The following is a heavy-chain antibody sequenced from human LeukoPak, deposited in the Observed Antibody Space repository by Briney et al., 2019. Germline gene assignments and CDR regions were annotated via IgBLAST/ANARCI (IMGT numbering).Heavy chain of an antibody. CDR2: ISGSGGST. Sequence: GGSLRLSCAASGFTFSSYAMSWVRQAPGKGLEWVSAISGSGGSTYYADSAKGRFTISRDNSKNTLYLQMNSLRAEDTAVYYCAKDRWEGPSNWLDPWGQGTLVTVSS. CDR1: GFTFSSYA. V-gene: IGHV3-23*01. CDR3: AKDRWEGPSNWLDP. D-gene: IGHD1-26*01. J-gene: IGHJ5*02.